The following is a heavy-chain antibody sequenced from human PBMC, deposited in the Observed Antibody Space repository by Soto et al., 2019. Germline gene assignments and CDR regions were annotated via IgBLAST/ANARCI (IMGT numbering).Heavy chain of an antibody. D-gene: IGHD6-19*01. V-gene: IGHV4-4*02. Sequence: SETLSLTCSVCGASIISNDWWIWIRQTPGKGLEWIGEIFHSGRTNYSPSFKSRVTISVDTSKSQFSLEMASVTAADTAVYYCARDLRSASGWYAPGYWGQGTLVTVSS. CDR2: IFHSGRT. J-gene: IGHJ4*02. CDR3: ARDLRSASGWYAPGY. CDR1: GASIISNDW.